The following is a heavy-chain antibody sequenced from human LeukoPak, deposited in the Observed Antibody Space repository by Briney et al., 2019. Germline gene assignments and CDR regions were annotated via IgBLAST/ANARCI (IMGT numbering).Heavy chain of an antibody. CDR1: GFTFSSYA. CDR3: ARIPTYYYDSSGLFGLFDY. D-gene: IGHD3-22*01. J-gene: IGHJ4*02. CDR2: ISGSGGST. V-gene: IGHV3-23*01. Sequence: SGGSLRLSCAASGFTFSSYAMSWVRQAPGKGLEWVSAISGSGGSTYYADSVKGRFTISRDNSKNTLYLQMNSLRAEDTAVYYCARIPTYYYDSSGLFGLFDYWGQGTLVTVSS.